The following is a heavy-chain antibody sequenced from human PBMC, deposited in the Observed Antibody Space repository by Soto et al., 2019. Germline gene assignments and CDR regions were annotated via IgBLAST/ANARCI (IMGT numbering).Heavy chain of an antibody. CDR1: GFTVNSKY. J-gene: IGHJ3*01. V-gene: IGHV3-53*01. CDR3: ARSIVVTWSPTAFDV. D-gene: IGHD3-22*01. CDR2: IYSGGST. Sequence: EVQLVESGGGLIQPGGSLRLSCAVSGFTVNSKYMSWVRQAPGKGLEWVSFIYSGGSTYYADYAKGRFTISRDNSKNTLYLQMNSLRAEDTAVYYCARSIVVTWSPTAFDVWGHGTMVTVSS.